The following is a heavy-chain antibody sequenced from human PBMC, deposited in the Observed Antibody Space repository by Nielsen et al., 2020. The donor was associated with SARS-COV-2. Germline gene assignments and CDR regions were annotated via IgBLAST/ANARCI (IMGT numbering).Heavy chain of an antibody. V-gene: IGHV3-11*03. D-gene: IGHD6-13*01. CDR1: GFTFSDYY. J-gene: IGHJ6*02. CDR2: ISSSSSYT. Sequence: GGSLRLSCAASGFTFSDYYMSWIRQAPGKGLEWVSYISSSSSYTNYADSVKGRFTISRDNAKNSLYLQMNSLRAEDTAVYYCAGVAAALYYYYGMDVWGQGTTVTVSS. CDR3: AGVAAALYYYYGMDV.